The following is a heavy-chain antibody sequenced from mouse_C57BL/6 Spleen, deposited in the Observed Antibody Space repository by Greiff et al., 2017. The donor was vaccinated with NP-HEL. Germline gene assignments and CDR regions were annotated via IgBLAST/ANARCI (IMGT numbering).Heavy chain of an antibody. D-gene: IGHD2-2*01. V-gene: IGHV1-81*01. J-gene: IGHJ1*03. CDR1: GYTFTSYG. CDR2: IYPRSGNN. CDR3: ARRGMVTTSDWYFDV. Sequence: VQLQQSGAELARPGASVKLSCKASGYTFTSYGISWVKQRTGQGLEWIGEIYPRSGNNYYNEKFKGKATLTADKSSSTAYMELRSLTSEDSAVYFWARRGMVTTSDWYFDVWGTGTTVTVSS.